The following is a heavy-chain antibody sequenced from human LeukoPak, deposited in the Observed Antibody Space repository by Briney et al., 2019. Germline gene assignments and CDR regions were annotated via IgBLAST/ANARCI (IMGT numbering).Heavy chain of an antibody. CDR1: GYSFTSYA. Sequence: ASVKVSCKASGYSFTSYAINWVRQAPGQGLEWVGWISAYNGNTDYAQKVQGRVTMTTDASTSTAHMELVSLTSDDTAVYFCARDTSGGARPGYWGQGTLVSVSS. V-gene: IGHV1-18*04. D-gene: IGHD3-16*01. CDR3: ARDTSGGARPGY. J-gene: IGHJ4*02. CDR2: ISAYNGNT.